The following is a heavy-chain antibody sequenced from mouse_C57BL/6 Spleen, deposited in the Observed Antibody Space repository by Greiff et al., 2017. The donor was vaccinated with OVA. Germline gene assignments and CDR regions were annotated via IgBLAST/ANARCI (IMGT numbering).Heavy chain of an antibody. Sequence: QVQLKESGPGLVQPSQSLSITCTVSGFSLTSYGVHWVRQSPGTGLEWLGVIWRGGSTDYNAAFISRLSISKDNSKSQVFFKMNSLQADDTAIYYCARRGVTYDYDDWFAYWGQGTLVTVSA. J-gene: IGHJ3*01. V-gene: IGHV2-2*01. CDR2: IWRGGST. CDR1: GFSLTSYG. D-gene: IGHD2-4*01. CDR3: ARRGVTYDYDDWFAY.